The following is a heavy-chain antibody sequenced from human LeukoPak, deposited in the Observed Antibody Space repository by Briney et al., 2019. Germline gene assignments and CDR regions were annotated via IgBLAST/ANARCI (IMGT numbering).Heavy chain of an antibody. V-gene: IGHV1-2*02. D-gene: IGHD2-21*01. CDR3: ARDVVASVETSYGMDV. J-gene: IGHJ6*02. CDR1: GYTFTGYY. CDR2: INPNSGGT. Sequence: ASVKVSRKASGYTFTGYYMHWVRQAPGQGLEWMGWINPNSGGTNYAQKFQSRVTMTRDTSISTAYMELSRLRSDDTAVYYCARDVVASVETSYGMDVWGQGTTVTVSS.